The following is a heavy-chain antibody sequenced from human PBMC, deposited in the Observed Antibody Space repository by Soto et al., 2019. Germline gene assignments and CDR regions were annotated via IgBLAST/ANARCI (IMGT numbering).Heavy chain of an antibody. Sequence: SVKVSCKTSGGTFSRHAITWVRRAPGQGLDWMGRVIPMLRTVNYAQKFKDRVTITADKSTSTAYMELSSLTSEDTAVYYCASGGQLTPGYYFYYMDVWGKGTTVTVSS. J-gene: IGHJ6*03. CDR2: VIPMLRTV. V-gene: IGHV1-69*04. CDR1: GGTFSRHA. CDR3: ASGGQLTPGYYFYYMDV. D-gene: IGHD3-16*01.